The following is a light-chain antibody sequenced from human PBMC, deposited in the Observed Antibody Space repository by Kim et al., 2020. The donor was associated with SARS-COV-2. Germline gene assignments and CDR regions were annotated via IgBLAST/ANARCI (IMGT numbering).Light chain of an antibody. CDR2: RND. Sequence: ELTQPPSASGAPVQRVTLSCSGSDSNIGSNNVNWYRQLPTSAPKLLIYRNDQGPSGVPDRFSGSKSGTSASLAISGHQSEDEADYYCAAWDDSLNGWVCGGGTQRTVL. J-gene: IGLJ3*02. V-gene: IGLV1-44*01. CDR1: DSNIGSNN. CDR3: AAWDDSLNGWV.